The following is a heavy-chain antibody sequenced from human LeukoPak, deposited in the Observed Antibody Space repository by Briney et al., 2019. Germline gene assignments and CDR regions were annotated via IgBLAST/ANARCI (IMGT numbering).Heavy chain of an antibody. CDR2: IIPILGIA. D-gene: IGHD2-2*02. CDR1: GGTFSSYT. V-gene: IGHV1-69*02. J-gene: IGHJ3*02. Sequence: SVKVSCKASGGTFSSYTISWVRQAPGQGLEWMGRIIPILGIANYAQKFQGRVTITADKSTSTAYMELSSLRSGDTAVYYCAREGYCSSTSCYNAFDIWGQGTMVTVSS. CDR3: AREGYCSSTSCYNAFDI.